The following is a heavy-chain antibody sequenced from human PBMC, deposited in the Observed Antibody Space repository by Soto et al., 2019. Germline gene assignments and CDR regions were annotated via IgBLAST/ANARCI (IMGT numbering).Heavy chain of an antibody. CDR2: IYYSGST. CDR3: ARTGYSSPLDI. J-gene: IGHJ3*02. Sequence: PSDTLSLTCTVSGGSISSYYWSWIRQPPGKGLEWIGYIYYSGSTNYNPSLKSRVTISVDTSKNQFSLKLSSVTAADTAVYYCARTGYSSPLDIWGQGTMVTVSS. CDR1: GGSISSYY. D-gene: IGHD6-13*01. V-gene: IGHV4-59*01.